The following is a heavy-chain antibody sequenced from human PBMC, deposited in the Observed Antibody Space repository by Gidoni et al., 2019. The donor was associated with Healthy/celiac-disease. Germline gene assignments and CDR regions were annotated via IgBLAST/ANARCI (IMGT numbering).Heavy chain of an antibody. D-gene: IGHD2-15*01. J-gene: IGHJ5*02. CDR1: GFTFSSYA. CDR2: ISGSGGST. Sequence: EVQLLESGGGLVQPGGSLRLSCSASGFTFSSYAMRWVRQAPGKGLEWVSAISGSGGSTYYADSVKGRFTISRDNSKNTLYLQMNSLRAEDTAVYYCAKRPRIPGNWFDPWGQGTLVTVSS. CDR3: AKRPRIPGNWFDP. V-gene: IGHV3-23*01.